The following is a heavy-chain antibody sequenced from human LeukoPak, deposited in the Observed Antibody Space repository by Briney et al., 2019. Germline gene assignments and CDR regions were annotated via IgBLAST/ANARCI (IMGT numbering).Heavy chain of an antibody. Sequence: GGSLRLSCAASGFTFSSYAISWVRQAPGKGLEWVSAISGSGGSTYYADSVKGRFTISRDNSKNTLYLQMNSLRAEDTAVYYCAKNRRLQILEKWGQGTLVTVSS. D-gene: IGHD1-14*01. J-gene: IGHJ4*02. V-gene: IGHV3-23*01. CDR1: GFTFSSYA. CDR3: AKNRRLQILEK. CDR2: ISGSGGST.